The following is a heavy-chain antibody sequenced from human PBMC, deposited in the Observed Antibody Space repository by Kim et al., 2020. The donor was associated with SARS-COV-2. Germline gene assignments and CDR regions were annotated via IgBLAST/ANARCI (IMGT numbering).Heavy chain of an antibody. J-gene: IGHJ4*02. CDR3: ARDRVSGGMDY. D-gene: IGHD2-15*01. V-gene: IGHV4-59*01. CDR2: IYYSGST. CDR1: GGSISSYY. Sequence: SETLSLTCTVSGGSISSYYWSWSRQPPGKGLEWIGYIYYSGSTNYNPSLKSRVTISVDTSTNQFSLKLSSVTAADTAVYSCARDRVSGGMDYWGQGPLVTVSS.